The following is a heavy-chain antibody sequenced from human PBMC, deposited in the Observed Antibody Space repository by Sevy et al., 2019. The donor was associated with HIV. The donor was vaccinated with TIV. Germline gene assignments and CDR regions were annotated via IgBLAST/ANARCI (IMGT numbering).Heavy chain of an antibody. CDR3: AKDGGGPETTSWFAP. Sequence: GESLKISCAASGFTFSSYAMTWVRQAPGKGLEWVSALSGSGDSTYYAESVRGRFTISRDNSKSIPYLQMDSLGADDTAVYYCAKDGGGPETTSWFAPWGQGTLVTVSS. CDR1: GFTFSSYA. V-gene: IGHV3-23*01. J-gene: IGHJ5*02. D-gene: IGHD4-4*01. CDR2: LSGSGDST.